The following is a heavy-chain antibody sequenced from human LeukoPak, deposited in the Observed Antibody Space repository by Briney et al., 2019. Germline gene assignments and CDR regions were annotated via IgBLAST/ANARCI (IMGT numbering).Heavy chain of an antibody. Sequence: SETLSLTCTVSGGSISSYYWSWIRQPAGKGLEWIGRIYTSGSTNYNPSLKSRVTMSVDTSKNQFSLKLSSVTAADTAVYYCARDARYGSGSYNNWFDPWGQGTLVTVSS. CDR3: ARDARYGSGSYNNWFDP. V-gene: IGHV4-4*07. J-gene: IGHJ5*02. CDR2: IYTSGST. CDR1: GGSISSYY. D-gene: IGHD3-10*01.